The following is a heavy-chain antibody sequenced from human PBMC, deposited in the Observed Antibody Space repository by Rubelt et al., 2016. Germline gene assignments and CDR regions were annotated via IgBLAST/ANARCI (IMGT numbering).Heavy chain of an antibody. CDR3: AKDPAWGGSSGHYYYYGMDV. CDR2: ISGSGGST. V-gene: IGHV3-23*01. Sequence: PGGSLRLSCAASEFTFSSYAMSWVRQAPGKGLEWVSAISGSGGSTYYADSVKGRFTISRDNSKNTLYLQMNSLRAEDTAVYYCAKDPAWGGSSGHYYYYGMDVWGQGTTVTVSS. CDR1: EFTFSSYA. D-gene: IGHD3-22*01. J-gene: IGHJ6*02.